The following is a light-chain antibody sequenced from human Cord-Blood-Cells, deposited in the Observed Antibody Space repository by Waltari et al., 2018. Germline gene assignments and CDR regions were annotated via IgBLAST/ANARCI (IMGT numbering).Light chain of an antibody. Sequence: DIQMTQSPSSLSASVGDRFPITCQAIQDISNYLNWYQQKPGKAPKLLIYDAANLETGVPSRFSGSGSGTDFTFTISSLQPEDIATYYCQQYDNLPLTFGGGTKVEIK. CDR2: DAA. V-gene: IGKV1-33*01. CDR3: QQYDNLPLT. J-gene: IGKJ4*01. CDR1: QDISNY.